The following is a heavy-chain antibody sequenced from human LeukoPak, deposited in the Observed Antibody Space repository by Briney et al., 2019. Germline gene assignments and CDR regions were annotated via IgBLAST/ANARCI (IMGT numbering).Heavy chain of an antibody. CDR3: AKGYYGMDV. J-gene: IGHJ6*02. CDR1: GDSVSSNSAA. V-gene: IGHV6-1*01. CDR2: TYFRSKWHN. Sequence: SQTLSRTCAISGDSVSSNSAAWSWIRQSPSRGPEWLGRTYFRSKWHNDYAVSVQSRITIKADTSKNQFSLQLNSVTPEDTAVYYCAKGYYGMDVWGQGTTVTVSS.